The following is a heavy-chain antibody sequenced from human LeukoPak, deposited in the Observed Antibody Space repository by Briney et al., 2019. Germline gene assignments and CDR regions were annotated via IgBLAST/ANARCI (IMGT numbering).Heavy chain of an antibody. CDR1: GFSFSPYV. Sequence: GRSLRLSCAASGFSFSPYVMHGVRQAPGKGLEWVAVISYDGSDKYHAHSVKGRFTLSRDNSKSTLYLQMNSLRAEDSAVYYCARPYSGFFAAFDIWGQGTMVTVSS. D-gene: IGHD3-10*01. J-gene: IGHJ3*02. CDR3: ARPYSGFFAAFDI. V-gene: IGHV3-30-3*01. CDR2: ISYDGSDK.